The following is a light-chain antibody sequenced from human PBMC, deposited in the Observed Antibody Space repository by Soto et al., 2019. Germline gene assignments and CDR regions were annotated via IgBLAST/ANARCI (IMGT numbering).Light chain of an antibody. CDR2: DVF. V-gene: IGKV1-5*01. Sequence: DIQMTQSPSSLSASVGDRVTITCRASQSITYWLAWYQQKPGRAPKLLIYDVFNLQSGVPSRFSGSGYGTEFTLTISSPQPDDSATYYCQQYHSFSFTFGQGTKVDIK. J-gene: IGKJ2*01. CDR1: QSITYW. CDR3: QQYHSFSFT.